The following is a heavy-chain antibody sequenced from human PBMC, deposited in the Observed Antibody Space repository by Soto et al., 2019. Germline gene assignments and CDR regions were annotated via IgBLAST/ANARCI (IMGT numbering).Heavy chain of an antibody. CDR3: AGQGLLAAAGTDGGP. Sequence: ASVKVSCKASGYTFTVYYIHWVRQAPGQGLEWMGWINPNSGGTHFAQKFQGRVTATSDTSITTAYMELSRLKSDDTAVYYCAGQGLLAAAGTDGGPWGPRSLFAFSS. D-gene: IGHD6-13*01. CDR2: INPNSGGT. V-gene: IGHV1-2*02. CDR1: GYTFTVYY. J-gene: IGHJ5*02.